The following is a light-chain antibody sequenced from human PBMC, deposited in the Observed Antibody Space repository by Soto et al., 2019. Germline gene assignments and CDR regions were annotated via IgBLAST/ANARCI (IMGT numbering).Light chain of an antibody. V-gene: IGKV1-39*01. J-gene: IGKJ2*01. Sequence: DIQMTQSPSSLSASVGDRVTITCRARQSIHSYLSWYQQRPGKAPHLLIFAASRLESGVPSRFSGSGSGTDFTLTITSLQPEDFAIYYCHQTYSTPYTFGQGTKLEIK. CDR2: AAS. CDR3: HQTYSTPYT. CDR1: QSIHSY.